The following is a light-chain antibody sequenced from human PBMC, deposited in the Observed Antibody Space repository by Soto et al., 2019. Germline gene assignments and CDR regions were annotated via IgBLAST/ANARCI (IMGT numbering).Light chain of an antibody. CDR1: QTVRNNY. J-gene: IGKJ4*01. V-gene: IGKV3-20*01. CDR3: QQFSSYPLT. Sequence: EFVLTQSPGTLSLSPGERATLSCRASQTVRNNYLAWCQQKPGQAPKLLIYDASSRATGIPDRFSGGGSGTDFILTISRLEPEDFAVYYCQQFSSYPLTFGGGTKVDI. CDR2: DAS.